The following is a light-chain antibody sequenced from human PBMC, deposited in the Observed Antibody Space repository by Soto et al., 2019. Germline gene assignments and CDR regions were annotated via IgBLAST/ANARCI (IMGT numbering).Light chain of an antibody. CDR3: QQANSFPLT. CDR2: AAS. J-gene: IGKJ4*01. V-gene: IGKV1-12*01. CDR1: QDISSW. Sequence: DIQVTQSPSSVSASVGDRVTITCRASQDISSWLAWYQQKPGKAPKLLIYAASSLQSGVPSRFSGSGSGTDFSLTITSLQAEDFASYYCQQANSFPLTFGGGTKVEIK.